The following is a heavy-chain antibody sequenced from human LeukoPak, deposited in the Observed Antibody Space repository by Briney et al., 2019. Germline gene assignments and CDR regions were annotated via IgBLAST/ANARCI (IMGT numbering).Heavy chain of an antibody. CDR2: INPNSGGT. D-gene: IGHD6-13*01. J-gene: IGHJ4*02. Sequence: ASVKVSCKASGYTFTSYDINWVRQATGQGLEWMGWINPNSGGTNYAQKFQGRVTMTRDTSISTAYMELSRLRSDDTAVYYCARVSIAAAGTGSFDYWGQGTLVTVSS. CDR1: GYTFTSYD. V-gene: IGHV1-2*02. CDR3: ARVSIAAAGTGSFDY.